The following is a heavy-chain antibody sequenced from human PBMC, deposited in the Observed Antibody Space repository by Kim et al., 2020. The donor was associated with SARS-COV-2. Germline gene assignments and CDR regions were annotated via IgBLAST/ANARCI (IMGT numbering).Heavy chain of an antibody. Sequence: GGSLRLSCAASGFTFSSYAMSWVRQAPGKGLEWVSAISGSGGSTYYADSVKGRFTISRDNSKNTLYLQMNSLRAEDTAVYYCAKDAANRTYYDFWSGLGATLYYYYGMDVWGQGTTVTVSS. CDR2: ISGSGGST. D-gene: IGHD3-3*01. V-gene: IGHV3-23*01. CDR3: AKDAANRTYYDFWSGLGATLYYYYGMDV. J-gene: IGHJ6*02. CDR1: GFTFSSYA.